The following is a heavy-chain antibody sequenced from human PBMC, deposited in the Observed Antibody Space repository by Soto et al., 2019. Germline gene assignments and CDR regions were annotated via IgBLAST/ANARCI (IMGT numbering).Heavy chain of an antibody. CDR1: GFTFSSYW. CDR3: ARGDYGGNWGY. Sequence: EVQLVESGGGLVQPGGSLRLSCAASGFTFSSYWMHWVRQAPGKGLVWVSRINSDGSSTSYADSVKGRFTISRDNAKNTMYLQMHSQRAEDTAVYYCARGDYGGNWGYWGQGTLVTVSS. V-gene: IGHV3-74*01. D-gene: IGHD4-17*01. J-gene: IGHJ4*02. CDR2: INSDGSST.